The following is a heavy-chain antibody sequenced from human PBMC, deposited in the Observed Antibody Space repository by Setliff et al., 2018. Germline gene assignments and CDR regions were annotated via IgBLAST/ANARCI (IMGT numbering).Heavy chain of an antibody. Sequence: GASVKVSCKASGYSFTSFSITWVRQAPGQGLEWLGWVSTYNGDTKSAQKFRGRVTMTTDISTSTVYMELRTLRSDDTAVYYCARLVRYCTRTSCQRTPGAEYWGQGTLVTVSS. CDR1: GYSFTSFS. V-gene: IGHV1-18*01. J-gene: IGHJ4*02. D-gene: IGHD2-2*01. CDR2: VSTYNGDT. CDR3: ARLVRYCTRTSCQRTPGAEY.